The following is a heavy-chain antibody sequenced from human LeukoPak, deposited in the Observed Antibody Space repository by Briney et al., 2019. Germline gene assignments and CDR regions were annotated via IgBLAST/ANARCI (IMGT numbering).Heavy chain of an antibody. CDR3: ARFDSLLGIDY. CDR1: GFTVSGNY. Sequence: GGSLRLSCAASGFTVSGNYMSWVRQAPGKGLDWVSLIYSGGTTYYADSVKGRFTISRDNAKNTLYLQMNSLRAEDTAVYYCARFDSLLGIDYWGQGTLVTVSS. J-gene: IGHJ4*02. D-gene: IGHD2-8*02. V-gene: IGHV3-66*01. CDR2: IYSGGTT.